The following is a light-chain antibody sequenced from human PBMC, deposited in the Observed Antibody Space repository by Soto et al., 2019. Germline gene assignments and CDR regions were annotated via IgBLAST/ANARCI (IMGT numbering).Light chain of an antibody. Sequence: EIVLTQSPATLSLSPGERATLSCRASQSVSSYLAWYQQKPGQAPRLLIYDASNRATGIPARFSGSGXGTXFTLTISSLEPEDFAVYYCQQRSNWPPVFGPGTKVDIK. CDR2: DAS. CDR3: QQRSNWPPV. CDR1: QSVSSY. V-gene: IGKV3-11*01. J-gene: IGKJ3*01.